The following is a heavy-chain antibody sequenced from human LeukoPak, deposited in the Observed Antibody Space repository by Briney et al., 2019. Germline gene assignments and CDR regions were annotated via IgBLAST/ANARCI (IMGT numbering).Heavy chain of an antibody. V-gene: IGHV1-24*01. D-gene: IGHD3-3*01. CDR2: FDPEDGET. J-gene: IGHJ6*03. CDR3: ARDSAYYDFWSGYYEPYYYYMDV. CDR1: GYTLTELS. Sequence: GASVKVSCKVSGYTLTELSMHRVRQAPGKGLERMGGFDPEDGETIYAQKFQGRVTMTEDTSTDTAYMELSSLRSEDTAVYYCARDSAYYDFWSGYYEPYYYYMDVWGKGTTVTVSS.